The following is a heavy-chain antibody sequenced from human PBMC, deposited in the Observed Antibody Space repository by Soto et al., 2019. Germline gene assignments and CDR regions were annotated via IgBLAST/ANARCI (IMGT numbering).Heavy chain of an antibody. D-gene: IGHD3-22*01. V-gene: IGHV3-23*01. J-gene: IGHJ3*02. CDR2: ISGSGSGT. CDR3: AKIRAVNDAFDI. Sequence: GGSLRLSCAASGFPFSGHGMSWVRRAPGKGLEWVSAISGSGSGTYYADSVKGRFTISRGNSKNTLYLHMNSLRAEDTAVYYCAKIRAVNDAFDIWGQGTMVTVSS. CDR1: GFPFSGHG.